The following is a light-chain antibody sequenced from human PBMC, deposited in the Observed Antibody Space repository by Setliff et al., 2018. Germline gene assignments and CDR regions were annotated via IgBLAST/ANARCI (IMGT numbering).Light chain of an antibody. J-gene: IGLJ1*01. V-gene: IGLV2-8*01. CDR2: EVT. CDR1: SNDVGAYNY. Sequence: QSALAQPPSASGSPGQSLTISCTGTSNDVGAYNYVSWYQRHPGKAPKLMIYEVTKRPSGVPDRFSGSESGNTASLTVSGLQGEDEADYYCSSYASSINPDVFGTGTKVTVL. CDR3: SSYASSINPDV.